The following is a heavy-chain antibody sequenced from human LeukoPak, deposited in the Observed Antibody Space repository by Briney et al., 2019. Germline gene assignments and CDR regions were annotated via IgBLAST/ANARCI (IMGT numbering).Heavy chain of an antibody. J-gene: IGHJ4*02. D-gene: IGHD3-10*01. CDR1: GYTFTGYY. Sequence: ASVKVSCKASGYTFTGYYMHWVRQAPGQGPEWMGWINPNSGGTNYAQKFQGRVTMTRDTSLSTAYMELSRLRSDDTAVYYCARDKYGSGSYLLDYWGQGTLVTVSS. CDR3: ARDKYGSGSYLLDY. V-gene: IGHV1-2*02. CDR2: INPNSGGT.